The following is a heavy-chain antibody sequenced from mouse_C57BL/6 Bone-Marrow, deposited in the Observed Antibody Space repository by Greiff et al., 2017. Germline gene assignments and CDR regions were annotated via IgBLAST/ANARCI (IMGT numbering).Heavy chain of an antibody. J-gene: IGHJ4*01. Sequence: DVMLVESGGDLVKPGGSLKLSCAASGFTFSSYGMSWVRQTPDKRLEWVATISSGGSYTYYPDSVKGRFTISRDNAKNTLYLQMSSLKSEDTAMYYWARCPREITTVVARNYYAMDYWGQGTSVTVSS. CDR3: ARCPREITTVVARNYYAMDY. CDR1: GFTFSSYG. D-gene: IGHD1-1*01. V-gene: IGHV5-6*02. CDR2: ISSGGSYT.